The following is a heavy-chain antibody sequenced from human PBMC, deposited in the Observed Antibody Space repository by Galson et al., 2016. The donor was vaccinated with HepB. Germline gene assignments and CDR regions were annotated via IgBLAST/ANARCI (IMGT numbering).Heavy chain of an antibody. CDR1: GFTFSSDW. J-gene: IGHJ4*02. CDR2: INQDGSVK. CDR3: SIRLDF. Sequence: SLRLSCAVSGFTFSSDWMDWVRQAPGKGLEWVANINQDGSVKHYVDSVKGRFTVSRDNSKNSLYLQMNSLRAEDTAVYYCSIRLDFLGQGTLVTVSS. D-gene: IGHD5-24*01. V-gene: IGHV3-7*01.